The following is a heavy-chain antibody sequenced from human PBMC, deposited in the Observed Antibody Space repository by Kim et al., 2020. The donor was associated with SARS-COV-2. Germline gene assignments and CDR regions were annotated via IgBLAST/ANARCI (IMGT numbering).Heavy chain of an antibody. CDR1: GFTFNNFG. D-gene: IGHD3-10*01. J-gene: IGHJ3*01. CDR3: AKANGFLWFGKFHDDAFDL. CDR2: ISYEGSKT. Sequence: GGSLRLSCAASGFTFNNFGMHWVRQAPGKGLEWIAVISYEGSKTYYSDSVNGRFTISRDSFKNTMSLQMSGLTAEDTAVYYCAKANGFLWFGKFHDDAFDLWGQGTMVTVS. V-gene: IGHV3-30*18.